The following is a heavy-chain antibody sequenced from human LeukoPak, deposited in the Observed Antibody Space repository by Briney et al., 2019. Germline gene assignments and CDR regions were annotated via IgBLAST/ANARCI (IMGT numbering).Heavy chain of an antibody. CDR1: GFTFSSYS. J-gene: IGHJ6*03. V-gene: IGHV3-21*01. D-gene: IGHD5-18*01. Sequence: PGGSLRLSCAASGFTFSSYSMNWVRRAPGKGLEWVSSISSSSSYIYYADSVKGRFTISRDNAKDSLYLQMNSLRAEDTAVYYCARGGYSYGPQGYMDVWGKGTTVTVSS. CDR2: ISSSSSYI. CDR3: ARGGYSYGPQGYMDV.